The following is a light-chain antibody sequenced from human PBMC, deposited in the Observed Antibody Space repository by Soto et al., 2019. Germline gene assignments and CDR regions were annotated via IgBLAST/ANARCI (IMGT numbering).Light chain of an antibody. CDR1: SGHSSYI. V-gene: IGLV4-60*03. CDR3: ETWDSNTWV. J-gene: IGLJ3*02. Sequence: QLVLTQSSSASASLGSSVKLTCTLSSGHSSYIIAWHQQQPGKAPRYLMKLEGSGSYNKRSGVPDRFSGSSSGADRYLTISNLQSEDEADYYCETWDSNTWVFGGGTKLTVL. CDR2: LEGSGSY.